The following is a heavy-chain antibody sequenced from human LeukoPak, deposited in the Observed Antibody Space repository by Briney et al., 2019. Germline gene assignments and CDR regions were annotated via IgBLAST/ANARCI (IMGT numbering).Heavy chain of an antibody. CDR1: GFTFSSSA. V-gene: IGHV3-30*04. CDR2: ISYDGSNK. J-gene: IGHJ6*03. CDR3: ARDRPYDYYMDV. Sequence: GGSLRLSCAASGFTFSSSAMHWVRQAPGKGLEWVAVISYDGSNKYYADSVKGRFTISRDSSKNTLYLQMNSLRAEDTAVYYCARDRPYDYYMDVWGKGTTVTVSS.